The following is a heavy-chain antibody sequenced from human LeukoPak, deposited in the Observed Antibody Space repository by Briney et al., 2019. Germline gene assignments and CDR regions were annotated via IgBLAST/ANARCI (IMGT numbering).Heavy chain of an antibody. CDR3: ARAAIVVVPAATDYYYYYYMDV. CDR2: IWYDGSNK. V-gene: IGHV3-33*01. D-gene: IGHD2-2*01. CDR1: GFTFSSYG. Sequence: PGGSLRLSCAASGFTFSSYGMHWVRQAPGKGLEWVAVIWYDGSNKYYADSVKGRFTISRDNSKNTLYLQMNSLRAEDTAVYYCARAAIVVVPAATDYYYYYYMDVWGKGTTVTVSS. J-gene: IGHJ6*03.